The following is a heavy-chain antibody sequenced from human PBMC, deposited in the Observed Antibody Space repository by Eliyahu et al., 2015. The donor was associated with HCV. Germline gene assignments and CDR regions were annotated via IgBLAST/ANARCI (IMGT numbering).Heavy chain of an antibody. Sequence: QVQLVQSGAEVKKPGASVKVSCKASGYTFTGYYMHWGAPGPGPGAEGRGWRNPNSGGTNYAQKFQGWVTMTRDTSISTAYMELSRLRSDDTAVYYCARGYYDILTGYYPFDYWGQGTLVTVSS. J-gene: IGHJ4*02. D-gene: IGHD3-9*01. CDR1: GYTFTGYY. CDR2: RNPNSGGT. V-gene: IGHV1-2*04. CDR3: ARGYYDILTGYYPFDY.